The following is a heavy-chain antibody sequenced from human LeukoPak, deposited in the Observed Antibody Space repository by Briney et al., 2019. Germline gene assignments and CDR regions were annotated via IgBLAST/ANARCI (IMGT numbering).Heavy chain of an antibody. J-gene: IGHJ4*02. CDR2: ISSSSSYI. CDR1: GFTFSSYA. Sequence: PGGSLRLSCAASGFTFSSYAMSWVRQAPGKGLEWVSFISSSSSYIYNADSVKGRFTISRDNSKNTLYLQMNSLRAEDTAVYYCAGVRGVIIPFDYWGQGTLVTVSS. D-gene: IGHD3-10*01. V-gene: IGHV3-21*01. CDR3: AGVRGVIIPFDY.